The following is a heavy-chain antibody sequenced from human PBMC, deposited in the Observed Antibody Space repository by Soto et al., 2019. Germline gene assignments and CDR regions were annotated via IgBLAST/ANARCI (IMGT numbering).Heavy chain of an antibody. CDR2: IYYSGST. D-gene: IGHD3-22*01. CDR3: ARLTRGSDYYDSSGYYKVFDY. CDR1: GGSISSGGYY. V-gene: IGHV4-31*03. Sequence: PSETLSLTCTVSGGSISSGGYYWSWIRQHPGKGLEWIGYIYYSGSTYYNPSLKSRVTISVDTSKNQFSPKLSSVTAADTAVYYCARLTRGSDYYDSSGYYKVFDYWGQGTLVTVSS. J-gene: IGHJ4*02.